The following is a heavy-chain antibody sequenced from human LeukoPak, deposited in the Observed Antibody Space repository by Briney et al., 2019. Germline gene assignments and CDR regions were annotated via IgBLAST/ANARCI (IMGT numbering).Heavy chain of an antibody. CDR2: IYHSGST. V-gene: IGHV4-30-2*01. CDR1: GGSISSGGYY. CDR3: ASVANWGYY. Sequence: PSETLSLTCTVSGGSISSGGYYWSWIRQPPGKGLEWIGYIYHSGSTYYNPSLKSRVTISVDRSKNQFSLKLSSVTAADTAVYYCASVANWGYYWGQGTLVTVSS. D-gene: IGHD7-27*01. J-gene: IGHJ4*02.